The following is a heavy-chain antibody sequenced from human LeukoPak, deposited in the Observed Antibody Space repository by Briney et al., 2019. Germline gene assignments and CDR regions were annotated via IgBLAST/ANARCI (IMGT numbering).Heavy chain of an antibody. CDR1: GYTFTSYA. J-gene: IGHJ3*02. CDR2: INTNTGNP. CDR3: ARGAGTIFGVVIESNDAFDI. D-gene: IGHD3-3*01. V-gene: IGHV7-4-1*02. Sequence: ASVKVSCKASGYTFTSYAMNWARQAPGQGLKWMGWINTNTGNPTYAQGFTGRFVFSLDTSVSTAYLQISSLKAEDTAVYYCARGAGTIFGVVIESNDAFDIWGQGTMVTVSS.